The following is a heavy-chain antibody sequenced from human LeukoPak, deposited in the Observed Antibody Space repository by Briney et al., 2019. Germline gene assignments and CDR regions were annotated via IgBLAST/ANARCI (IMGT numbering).Heavy chain of an antibody. Sequence: PGGSLRLSCAASGFTFSSYWMSWVRQAPGKGLEWVANIKQDGSEKYYVDSVKGRFTISRDNAENSLYLQMNSLRAEDTAVYYCAKEGPRSPAFYYDSSGYFYWGQGTLVTVSS. V-gene: IGHV3-7*01. CDR2: IKQDGSEK. J-gene: IGHJ4*02. CDR1: GFTFSSYW. CDR3: AKEGPRSPAFYYDSSGYFY. D-gene: IGHD3-22*01.